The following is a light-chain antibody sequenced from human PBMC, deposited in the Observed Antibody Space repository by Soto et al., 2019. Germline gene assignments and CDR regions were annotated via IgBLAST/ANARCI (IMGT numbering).Light chain of an antibody. CDR1: RSVSGSY. Sequence: EIVLTQSPGTLSLSPGERVTLSCRASRSVSGSYLAWYQQKPGQAPRVLIYSASLRATGIPDRFSGDGSVTHFTLTISRLEAEDFVMYYCQQYGSSPITFGQGTRLEIK. CDR2: SAS. CDR3: QQYGSSPIT. V-gene: IGKV3-20*01. J-gene: IGKJ5*01.